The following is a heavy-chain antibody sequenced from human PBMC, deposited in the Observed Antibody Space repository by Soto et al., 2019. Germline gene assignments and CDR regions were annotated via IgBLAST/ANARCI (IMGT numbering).Heavy chain of an antibody. Sequence: GGSLRLSCAASGFTFSSYAMSWVRQAPGKGLEWVSAISGSGGSTYYADSVKGRFTISRDNSKNTLYLQMNSLRAEDTAVYYCAKDSRVTAARPYYYYGMDVWGQGTTVTVSS. CDR3: AKDSRVTAARPYYYYGMDV. V-gene: IGHV3-23*01. J-gene: IGHJ6*02. CDR1: GFTFSSYA. CDR2: ISGSGGST. D-gene: IGHD6-6*01.